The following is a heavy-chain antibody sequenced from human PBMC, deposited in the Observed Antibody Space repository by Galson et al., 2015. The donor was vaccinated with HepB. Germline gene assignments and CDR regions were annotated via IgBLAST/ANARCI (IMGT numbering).Heavy chain of an antibody. CDR1: GYTLTELP. V-gene: IGHV1-24*01. D-gene: IGHD3-9*01. Sequence: SVKVSCKVSGYTLTELPMHWVRQAPGKGLEWMGGFDPEDGETIYARKFQGRVTMTEDTSTDTAYMELSSLRSEDTAVYYCATDRDYDSNWFDPWGQGTLVTVSS. J-gene: IGHJ5*02. CDR3: ATDRDYDSNWFDP. CDR2: FDPEDGET.